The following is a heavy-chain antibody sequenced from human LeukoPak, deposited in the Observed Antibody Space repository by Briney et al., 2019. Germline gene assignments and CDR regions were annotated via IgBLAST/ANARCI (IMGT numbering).Heavy chain of an antibody. D-gene: IGHD1-26*01. J-gene: IGHJ4*02. CDR1: GFTFSSYW. V-gene: IGHV3-74*01. CDR3: ARLSGSYGFDY. Sequence: GGSLRLSCAASGFTFSSYWMHWVRQAPGKGLVWVSRINSDGSSTSYADSVKGRFTISRDNAKNTLYLQMNSLRAEDTAVYYCARLSGSYGFDYWGQGTLVTVSS. CDR2: INSDGSST.